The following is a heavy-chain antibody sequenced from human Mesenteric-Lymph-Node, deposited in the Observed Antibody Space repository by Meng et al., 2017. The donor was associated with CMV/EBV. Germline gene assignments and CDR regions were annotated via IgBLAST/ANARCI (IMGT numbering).Heavy chain of an antibody. CDR1: GGSISTYY. CDR3: ARTGNRIFGLLHYYFDY. Sequence: SGGSISTYYWSWIRPPPGKGLEWIGHIYYSGSANYNPSLQSRVTILVDTSKNQFSLNLSSVTAADTAVYYCARTGNRIFGLLHYYFDYWGQGALVTVSS. D-gene: IGHD3-3*02. J-gene: IGHJ4*02. CDR2: IYYSGSA. V-gene: IGHV4-59*01.